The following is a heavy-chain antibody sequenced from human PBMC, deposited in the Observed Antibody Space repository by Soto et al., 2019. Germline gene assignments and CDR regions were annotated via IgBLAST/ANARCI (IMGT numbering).Heavy chain of an antibody. J-gene: IGHJ4*02. CDR2: ISSSSSYI. Sequence: EVQLVESGGGLVKPGGSLRLSCAASGFTFSSYSMNWVRQAPGKGLEWVSSISSSSSYIYYADSVKGRFTISRDNAKHSLYLQMNSLRAEDTAVYYCARYRRNRGDYWGQGTLVTVSS. CDR1: GFTFSSYS. D-gene: IGHD1-1*01. CDR3: ARYRRNRGDY. V-gene: IGHV3-21*01.